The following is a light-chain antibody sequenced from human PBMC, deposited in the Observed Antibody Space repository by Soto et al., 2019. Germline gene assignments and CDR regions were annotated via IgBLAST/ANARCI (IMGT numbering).Light chain of an antibody. CDR1: WYNIGKNL. Sequence: QSVLTQPPSASGTPGQTVTISCSGGWYNIGKNLGYWYQQFPATAPKLLIYMTNQRPSGVPDRFSGSKSGSSASLAVSGLRSEDEAVYYCAAWDDSLRAWVFGGGTKLTVL. CDR2: MTN. CDR3: AAWDDSLRAWV. V-gene: IGLV1-47*01. J-gene: IGLJ3*02.